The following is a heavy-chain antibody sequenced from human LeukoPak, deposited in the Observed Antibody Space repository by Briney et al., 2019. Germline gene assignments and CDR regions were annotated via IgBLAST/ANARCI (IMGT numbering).Heavy chain of an antibody. CDR3: ARMVYDFWSGYYSFDY. J-gene: IGHJ4*02. Sequence: PSETLSLTCAVSGGSISSSNWWSWVRQPPGKGLEWIGEIYHSGSTNYNPSLKSQVTISVDKSKNQFSLKLSSVTAADTAVYYCARMVYDFWSGYYSFDYWGQGTLVTVSS. D-gene: IGHD3-3*01. CDR2: IYHSGST. V-gene: IGHV4-4*02. CDR1: GGSISSSNW.